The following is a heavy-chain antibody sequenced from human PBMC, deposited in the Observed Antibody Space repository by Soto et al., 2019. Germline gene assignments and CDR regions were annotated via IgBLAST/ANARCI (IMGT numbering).Heavy chain of an antibody. V-gene: IGHV3-30-3*01. J-gene: IGHJ4*02. D-gene: IGHD3-10*01. CDR1: GFTFSSHA. Sequence: VQLVESGGGVVQPGTSLRLSCAASGFTFSSHAMHWVRQAPGKGLERVALISYDGGNKDYTDSVKGRFTISRDDSKNTLYLHMNSLRSEDTAVYYCAIACHYYGSGSYSDFDYWGQGTLVTVSS. CDR2: ISYDGGNK. CDR3: AIACHYYGSGSYSDFDY.